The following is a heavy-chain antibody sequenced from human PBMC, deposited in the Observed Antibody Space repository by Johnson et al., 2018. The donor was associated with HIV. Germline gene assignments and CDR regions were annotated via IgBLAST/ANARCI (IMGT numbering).Heavy chain of an antibody. J-gene: IGHJ3*02. V-gene: IGHV3-30*03. CDR2: ISYDGSNK. CDR1: GFTFSSYD. D-gene: IGHD2-15*01. Sequence: QVLLVESGGGVVQPGRSLRLYCAASGFTFSSYDIHWVRQAPGKGMDWVAVISYDGSNKYYADSVKGRITISRDNSKNTLYLQMNSLKTEDTAVYYCTTEWWSYAFDIWGQGTMVTVSS. CDR3: TTEWWSYAFDI.